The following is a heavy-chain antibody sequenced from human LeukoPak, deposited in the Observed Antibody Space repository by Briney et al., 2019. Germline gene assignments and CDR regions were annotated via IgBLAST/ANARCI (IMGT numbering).Heavy chain of an antibody. V-gene: IGHV3-73*01. D-gene: IGHD2-15*01. CDR1: GFTFSSYS. Sequence: GGSLRLSCAASGFTFSSYSMNWVRQASGKGLEWVGRIRSRANSYATAYAASVRGRFTISRDDSKNTAYLQMNSLRTEDTAVYYCARRYCSGGRCYSDYWLQGTLVSV. J-gene: IGHJ4*02. CDR3: ARRYCSGGRCYSDY. CDR2: IRSRANSYAT.